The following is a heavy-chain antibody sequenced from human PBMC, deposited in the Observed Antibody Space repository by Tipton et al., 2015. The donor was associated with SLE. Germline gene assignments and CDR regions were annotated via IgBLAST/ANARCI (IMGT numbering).Heavy chain of an antibody. V-gene: IGHV4-30-2*01. J-gene: IGHJ1*01. CDR1: GASISSGGYF. CDR3: AKGGLGSYLRGCLFVGS. Sequence: TLSLTCAVSGASISSGGYFWSWIRQPPGKGLERMGYIDHSGSTFYNPSLKSRVTISVDGTNNQFSLKVNSVTAADTAVYYCAKGGLGSYLRGCLFVGSWGQGTLVTVSS. D-gene: IGHD3-16*02. CDR2: IDHSGST.